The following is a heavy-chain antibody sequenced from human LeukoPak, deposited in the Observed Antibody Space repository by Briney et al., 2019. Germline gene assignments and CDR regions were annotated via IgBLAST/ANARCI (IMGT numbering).Heavy chain of an antibody. CDR1: GFTFSDYY. D-gene: IGHD3-22*01. CDR3: ASLLYYYDSSGNKDY. CDR2: ISSSGSTI. J-gene: IGHJ4*02. Sequence: GGSLRLSCAASGFTFSDYYMSWNRQAPGKGLEWVSYISSSGSTIYYADSVKGRFTISRGNAKNSLYLQMNSLRAEDTAVYYCASLLYYYDSSGNKDYWGQGTLVTVSS. V-gene: IGHV3-11*04.